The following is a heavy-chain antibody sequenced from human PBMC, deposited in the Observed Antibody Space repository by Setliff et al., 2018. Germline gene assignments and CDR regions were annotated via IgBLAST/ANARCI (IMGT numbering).Heavy chain of an antibody. CDR1: GGSISSSNYY. D-gene: IGHD6-6*01. CDR2: IYYGGSA. CDR3: ARDLPKYSSSSVDNYFDY. Sequence: PSETLSLTCTVSGGSISSSNYYWGWIRQPPGKGLEWIGNIYYGGSAYYNPSLKSRVTISVDTSKNQFSLKLSSVTAADTAVYYCARDLPKYSSSSVDNYFDYWGQGTLVTVSS. V-gene: IGHV4-39*07. J-gene: IGHJ4*02.